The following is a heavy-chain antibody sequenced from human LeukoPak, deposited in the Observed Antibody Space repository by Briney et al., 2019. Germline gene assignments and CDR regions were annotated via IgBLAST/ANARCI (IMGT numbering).Heavy chain of an antibody. J-gene: IGHJ4*02. CDR3: TRGGSYGNDY. D-gene: IGHD5-18*01. V-gene: IGHV3-49*04. CDR1: GFTFGDYA. CDR2: IRSKAYGGTT. Sequence: GGSLRLSCTASGFTFGDYAMSWVRQAPGKGLEWVGFIRSKAYGGTTEYAASVKGRFTISRDDSKSIAYLQMNSLKTEDTAVYYCTRGGSYGNDYWGQGTLVPVPS.